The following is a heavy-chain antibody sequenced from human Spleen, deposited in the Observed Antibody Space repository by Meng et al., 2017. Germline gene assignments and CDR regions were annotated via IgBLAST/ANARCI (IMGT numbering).Heavy chain of an antibody. V-gene: IGHV4-59*01. CDR2: FYYTGSF. CDR1: GVSIRSYY. D-gene: IGHD3-3*01. Sequence: QVRLQESGPGLVKPSETLSLTCTVSGVSIRSYYWSWIRQPPGKGLEWIGYFYYTGSFNYNPSLKSRAIMSVDTSKNQFSLKLSSVTAADTAVYYCARVRFGVFLNFDYWGQGTLVTVSS. J-gene: IGHJ4*02. CDR3: ARVRFGVFLNFDY.